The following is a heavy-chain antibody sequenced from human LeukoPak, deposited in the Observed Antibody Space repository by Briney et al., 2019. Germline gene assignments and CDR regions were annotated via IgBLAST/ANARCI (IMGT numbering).Heavy chain of an antibody. CDR2: IHASGSA. Sequence: PSETLSLTCDVSGASVSTHSWTWIRQPAGKRREWIGRIHASGSANCNPSLKSRVAMSVDTSNNQFSLKVTSVTAADTAVYYCARDNPPGSYDYWGQGTLVTVSS. D-gene: IGHD1-1*01. CDR3: ARDNPPGSYDY. J-gene: IGHJ4*02. CDR1: GASVSTHS. V-gene: IGHV4-4*07.